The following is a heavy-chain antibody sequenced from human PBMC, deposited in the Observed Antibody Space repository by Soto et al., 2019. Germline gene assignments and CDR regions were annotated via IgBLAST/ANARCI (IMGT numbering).Heavy chain of an antibody. Sequence: GGSLRLSCAASGFTFTNFAMNWVRQAPGKGLEWVSVISGTGDTTYNADSVKGRFTISRDNSMNTAFLQMNSLRAEDTALYYGAKGYCSSTSCSFDYWGRGTLVTVSS. V-gene: IGHV3-23*01. CDR1: GFTFTNFA. CDR2: ISGTGDTT. D-gene: IGHD2-2*01. CDR3: AKGYCSSTSCSFDY. J-gene: IGHJ4*02.